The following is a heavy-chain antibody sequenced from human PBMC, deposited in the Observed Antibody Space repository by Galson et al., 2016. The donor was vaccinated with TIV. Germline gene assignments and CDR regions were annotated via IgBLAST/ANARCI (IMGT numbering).Heavy chain of an antibody. CDR1: GGSISNGDYS. J-gene: IGHJ6*02. Sequence: TLSLTCTVSGGSISNGDYSWSWIRQPPGKGPECIGYIYYSGNTNYKPSLESRVTISVDRSKNQFSLKLRSVTAADPAVYYCARVGLKYYYGLDVWGQGTTVTVSS. D-gene: IGHD3-16*01. V-gene: IGHV4-30-4*01. CDR2: IYYSGNT. CDR3: ARVGLKYYYGLDV.